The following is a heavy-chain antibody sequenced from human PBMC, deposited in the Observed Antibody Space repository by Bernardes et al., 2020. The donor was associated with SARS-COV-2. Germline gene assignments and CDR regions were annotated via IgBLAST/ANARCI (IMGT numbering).Heavy chain of an antibody. J-gene: IGHJ4*02. V-gene: IGHV1-2*02. CDR1: GYTSSDHY. CDR3: ARTFYYDRGGDSLFDY. Sequence: SVKVSCTAAGYTSSDHYTLCLRQAPARGREWRGGISPKSGATNHAQTFQGRVTMTRDTSNSTDYMELSRLRSDDTAVYYCARTFYYDRGGDSLFDYWGQGTAVTVSS. CDR2: ISPKSGAT. D-gene: IGHD2-21*02.